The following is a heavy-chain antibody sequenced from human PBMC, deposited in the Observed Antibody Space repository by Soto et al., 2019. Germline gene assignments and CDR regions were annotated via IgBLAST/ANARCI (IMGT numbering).Heavy chain of an antibody. Sequence: PDESLKISCRASGYSFSTYWIGWWRQMPGKCLEWMGIIYPGDSHTIYSPSFQGQVTISADKSIRTAFLQWSSLKASDSAIYYCVRQGTMIGSRYGMDVWGQGTTVTVAS. D-gene: IGHD3-22*01. CDR1: GYSFSTYW. J-gene: IGHJ6*02. CDR2: IYPGDSHT. V-gene: IGHV5-51*01. CDR3: VRQGTMIGSRYGMDV.